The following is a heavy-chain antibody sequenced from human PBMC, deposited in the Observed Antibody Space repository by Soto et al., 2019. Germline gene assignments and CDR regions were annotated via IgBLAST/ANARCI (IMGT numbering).Heavy chain of an antibody. V-gene: IGHV3-30-3*01. J-gene: IGHJ4*02. CDR2: ISKDGNSK. D-gene: IGHD3-10*01. Sequence: PGGSLRLSFAASGFTFSSYAIHWVRQAPGKGLEWVTIISKDGNSKHYADSVKGRFTISRDNSKNTLFLQMNSLRAEDTAVYYCARDPQGSYCYIDYWGQGTPVTVSS. CDR3: ARDPQGSYCYIDY. CDR1: GFTFSSYA.